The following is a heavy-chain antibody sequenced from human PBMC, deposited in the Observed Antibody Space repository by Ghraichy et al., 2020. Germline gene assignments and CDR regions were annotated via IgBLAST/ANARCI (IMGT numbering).Heavy chain of an antibody. CDR2: ISGSGGST. V-gene: IGHV3-23*01. J-gene: IGHJ4*02. D-gene: IGHD3-10*01. CDR3: ARGNYYGSGSYSDY. CDR1: VFTFSSYA. Sequence: GGSLRLSCAASVFTFSSYAMSWVRQAPGKGLEWVSAISGSGGSTYYADSVKGRFTISRDNSKNTLYLQMNSLRAEDTAVYYCARGNYYGSGSYSDYWGQETLVTVSS.